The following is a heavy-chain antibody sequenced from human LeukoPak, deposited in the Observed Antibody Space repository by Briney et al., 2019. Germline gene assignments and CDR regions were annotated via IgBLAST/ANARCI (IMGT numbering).Heavy chain of an antibody. CDR2: IYTSGST. Sequence: PSETLSLTCTVPSDSISTYYWSWIRQPAGKGLEWIGRIYTSGSTNYNPSLKSRVTMSVDTSKNQFSLKLSSVTAADTAVYYCASTSDSGGYYYDYWGQGTLVTVSS. CDR3: ASTSDSGGYYYDY. D-gene: IGHD3-22*01. CDR1: SDSISTYY. J-gene: IGHJ4*02. V-gene: IGHV4-4*07.